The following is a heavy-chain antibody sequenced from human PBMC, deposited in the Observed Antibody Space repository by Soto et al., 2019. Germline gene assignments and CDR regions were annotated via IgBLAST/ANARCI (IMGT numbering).Heavy chain of an antibody. V-gene: IGHV3-30*03. J-gene: IGHJ1*01. CDR2: ISFDGSDK. Sequence: QPGGSLRLSCAASGFTFSNYGMHWVRQAPGKGLEWVAVISFDGSDKYYADSVKGRFTISRDNSKNMLDLQMIGLRPEDTAVYYCASRVPHGTYGAPYLHHSGQGTLVTVSS. CDR3: ASRVPHGTYGAPYLHH. CDR1: GFTFSNYG. D-gene: IGHD1-26*01.